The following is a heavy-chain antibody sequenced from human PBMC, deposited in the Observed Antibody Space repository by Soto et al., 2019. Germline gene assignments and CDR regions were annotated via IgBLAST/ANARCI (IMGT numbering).Heavy chain of an antibody. Sequence: RLSCAASGFTFSSYSMNWVRQAPGKGLEWVSSISSSSSYIYYADSVKGRFTISRDNAKNSLYLQMNSLRAEDTAVYYCARVPVAGTFYYYGMDVWGQGTTVTVSS. CDR3: ARVPVAGTFYYYGMDV. J-gene: IGHJ6*02. V-gene: IGHV3-21*01. CDR2: ISSSSSYI. CDR1: GFTFSSYS. D-gene: IGHD6-19*01.